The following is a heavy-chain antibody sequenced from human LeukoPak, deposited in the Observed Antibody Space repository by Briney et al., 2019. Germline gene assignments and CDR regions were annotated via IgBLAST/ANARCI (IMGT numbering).Heavy chain of an antibody. CDR1: GGSISSGDYY. V-gene: IGHV4-31*03. Sequence: SETLSLTCTVSGGSISSGDYYWSWIRQHPGKGLEWIGYIYYSGSTYYNPSLKSRVTISVDTSKNQFSLKLSSVTAADTAVYYCARLSLIVVVPDYWGQGTLVTVSS. J-gene: IGHJ4*02. CDR2: IYYSGST. D-gene: IGHD3-22*01. CDR3: ARLSLIVVVPDY.